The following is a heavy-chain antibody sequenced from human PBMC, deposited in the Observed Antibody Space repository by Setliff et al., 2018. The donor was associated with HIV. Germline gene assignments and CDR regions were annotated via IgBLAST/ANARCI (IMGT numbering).Heavy chain of an antibody. D-gene: IGHD6-19*01. CDR3: ARGVSQAYTYGSGASYYFDF. CDR2: IATYNGNT. CDR1: GYTFNSYG. Sequence: ASVKVSCKASGYTFNSYGISWVRQAPGQGPEWVGWIATYNGNTNYAQRLQGRVTLTTDTSTSTAYMELRSLRFDDTAVYFCARGVSQAYTYGSGASYYFDFWGLGTLVTVSS. J-gene: IGHJ4*02. V-gene: IGHV1-18*01.